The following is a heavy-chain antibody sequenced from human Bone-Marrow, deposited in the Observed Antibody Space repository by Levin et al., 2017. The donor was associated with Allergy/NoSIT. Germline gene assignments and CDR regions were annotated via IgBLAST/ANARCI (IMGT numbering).Heavy chain of an antibody. Sequence: SCAASGFSFSVSQMNWVRQAPGKGLEWVSSISSSSRYIYYADSLEGRFTISRDDATDSLYLQMTSLRAEDTAIYYCAKEGDYCGAGSYSFDYWGQGTPVTVSS. J-gene: IGHJ4*02. CDR2: ISSSSRYI. D-gene: IGHD3-10*01. CDR3: AKEGDYCGAGSYSFDY. V-gene: IGHV3-21*01. CDR1: GFSFSVSQ.